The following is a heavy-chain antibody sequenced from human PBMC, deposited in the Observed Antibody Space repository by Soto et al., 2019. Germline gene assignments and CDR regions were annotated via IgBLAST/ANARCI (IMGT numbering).Heavy chain of an antibody. CDR3: ARGAFGANYSPELLSGPFDY. CDR2: ISAYNGNT. CDR1: GYTFTSYG. V-gene: IGHV1-18*01. D-gene: IGHD2-15*01. J-gene: IGHJ4*02. Sequence: QVQLVQPGAEVKKPGASVKVSCKASGYTFTSYGISWVRQAPGQGLEWMGRISAYNGNTNYAQKLQGRVTMTTDTSTSTAYMELRSLRSDDTAVYYCARGAFGANYSPELLSGPFDYWGQGTLVTVSS.